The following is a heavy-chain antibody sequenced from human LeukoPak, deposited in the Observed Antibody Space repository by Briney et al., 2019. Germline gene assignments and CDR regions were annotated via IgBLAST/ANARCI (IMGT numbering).Heavy chain of an antibody. CDR3: VKDKRGGYYGSGSAFDI. CDR2: ISANTDTI. CDR1: GFIFDDYA. V-gene: IGHV3-9*01. D-gene: IGHD3-10*01. Sequence: GGSLRLSCAASGFIFDDYAMHWVRQVPRKGLEWVSGISANTDTIAYADSVKGRFTISRDNAKKSLYRQMNSLRPEDTALYYCVKDKRGGYYGSGSAFDIWGQGTMVTVSS. J-gene: IGHJ3*02.